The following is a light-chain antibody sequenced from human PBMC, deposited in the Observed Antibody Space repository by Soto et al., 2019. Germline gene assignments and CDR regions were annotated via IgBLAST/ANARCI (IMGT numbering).Light chain of an antibody. CDR3: QQYNNWPGWT. Sequence: EIVVTQSPATLSVSPGERATLSCRTSQSVSSHVAWYQQKPGQAPRRLIHGASTRATAIPARFSGSGSGTEFTLTIISLQSEDLAVYHCQQYNNWPGWTFGQGTKVDIK. V-gene: IGKV3-15*01. CDR1: QSVSSH. CDR2: GAS. J-gene: IGKJ1*01.